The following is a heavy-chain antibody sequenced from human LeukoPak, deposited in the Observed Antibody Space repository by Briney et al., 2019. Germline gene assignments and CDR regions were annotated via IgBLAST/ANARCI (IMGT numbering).Heavy chain of an antibody. CDR1: GYSFTSYW. J-gene: IGHJ3*02. D-gene: IGHD2-15*01. Sequence: GESLKISCKGSGYSFTSYWIGWVRQMPGKGLEWMGIINPSGGSTSYAQKFQGRVTMTRDTSTSTVYMELSSLRSEDTAVYYCAREVGSSRAFDIWGQGTMVTVSS. CDR2: INPSGGST. CDR3: AREVGSSRAFDI. V-gene: IGHV1-46*01.